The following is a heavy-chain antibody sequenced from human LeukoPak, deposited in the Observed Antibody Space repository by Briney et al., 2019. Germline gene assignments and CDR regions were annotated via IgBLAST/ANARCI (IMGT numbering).Heavy chain of an antibody. CDR1: GFTFSSYA. CDR3: ARRGESTNYGDYRFDS. J-gene: IGHJ4*02. V-gene: IGHV3-23*01. CDR2: TSGSGGNT. D-gene: IGHD4-17*01. Sequence: GSLRLSCAASGFTFSSYAMSWVRQAPGKGLEWVSATSGSGGNTYYADSVKGRFTISRDNSKNTLYLQMNSLRAEDTAVYYCARRGESTNYGDYRFDSWGQGTLVTVSS.